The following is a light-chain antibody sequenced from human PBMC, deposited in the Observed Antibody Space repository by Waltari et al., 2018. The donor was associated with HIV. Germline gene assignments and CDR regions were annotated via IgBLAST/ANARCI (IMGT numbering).Light chain of an antibody. V-gene: IGLV2-14*01. CDR1: SSDVGGYNY. CDR2: DVS. Sequence: QSALTQPASVSGSPGQSITISCTGTSSDVGGYNYVSWYQQHPGKAPKLMIYDVSMRPSGVSNRFSGSKSGNTASLTISGLQAEDEADYYCSSYTSSSTFYVVFGGGTKLTVL. J-gene: IGLJ2*01. CDR3: SSYTSSSTFYVV.